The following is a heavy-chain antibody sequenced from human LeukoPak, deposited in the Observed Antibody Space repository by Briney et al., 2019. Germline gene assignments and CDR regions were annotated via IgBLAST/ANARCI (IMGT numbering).Heavy chain of an antibody. D-gene: IGHD3-22*01. CDR2: INHSGST. CDR3: ARGGVYYDSSGYSYFDY. J-gene: IGHJ4*02. V-gene: IGHV4-61*01. CDR1: GGSIDTSSYY. Sequence: SETLSLTCNVSGGSIDTSSYYWSWIRQPPGKGLEWIGEINHSGSTNYNPSLKSRVTISVDTSKNQFSLKLSSVTAADTAVYYCARGGVYYDSSGYSYFDYWGQGTLVTVSS.